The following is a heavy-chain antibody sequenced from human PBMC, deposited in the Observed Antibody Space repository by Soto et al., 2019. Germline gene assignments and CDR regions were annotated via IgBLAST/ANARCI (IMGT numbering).Heavy chain of an antibody. CDR2: INHNGNN. D-gene: IGHD3-9*01. CDR1: GGSFSTYY. CDR3: ARGGSNDWQVAFDI. V-gene: IGHV4-34*01. J-gene: IGHJ3*02. Sequence: PSETLSLTXVVSGGSFSTYYYSWIRQSPGKGLEWIGEINHNGNNNYSPSLKSRVTMSLGTSKNQFSLKLTSVTAADTAVYYCARGGSNDWQVAFDIWGQGTMVTVSS.